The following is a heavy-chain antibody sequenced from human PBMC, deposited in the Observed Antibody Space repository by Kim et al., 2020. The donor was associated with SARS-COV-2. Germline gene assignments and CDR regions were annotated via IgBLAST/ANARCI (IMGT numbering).Heavy chain of an antibody. V-gene: IGHV3-33*05. J-gene: IGHJ4*02. D-gene: IGHD2-2*01. CDR3: ASDIVVVPAATFDY. Sequence: GGSLRLSCAASGFTFSSYGMHWVRQAPGKGLEWVAVISYDGSNKYYADSVKGRFTISRDNSKNTLYLQMNSLRAEDTAVYYCASDIVVVPAATFDYWGQGTLVTVSS. CDR1: GFTFSSYG. CDR2: ISYDGSNK.